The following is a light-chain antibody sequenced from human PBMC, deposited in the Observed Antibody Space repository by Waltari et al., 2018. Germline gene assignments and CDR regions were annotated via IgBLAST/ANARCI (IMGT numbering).Light chain of an antibody. Sequence: QSVLTQPPSVSAAPGQRVTISSPGNSSNVGRTYVSCNQQVPGAAPKRFIHEDTRRPSGIPDRFSGSKYDTSATLAITGLQTGDEAEYYCAVWDSKLGAVLFGGGTKVTVL. CDR1: SSNVGRTY. V-gene: IGLV1-51*01. J-gene: IGLJ2*01. CDR2: EDT. CDR3: AVWDSKLGAVL.